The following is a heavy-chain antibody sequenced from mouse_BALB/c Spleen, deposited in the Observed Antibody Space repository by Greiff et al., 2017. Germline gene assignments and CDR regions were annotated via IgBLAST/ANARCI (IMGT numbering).Heavy chain of an antibody. J-gene: IGHJ2*01. D-gene: IGHD2-3*01. V-gene: IGHV2-9*02. Sequence: VKLMESGPGLVAPSQSLSITCTVSGFSLTSYGVHWVRQPPGKGLEWLGVIWAGGSTNYNSALMSRLSISKDNSKSQVFLKMNSLQTDDTAMYYCAREDDGYPVYFDYWGQGTTLTVSS. CDR2: IWAGGST. CDR3: AREDDGYPVYFDY. CDR1: GFSLTSYG.